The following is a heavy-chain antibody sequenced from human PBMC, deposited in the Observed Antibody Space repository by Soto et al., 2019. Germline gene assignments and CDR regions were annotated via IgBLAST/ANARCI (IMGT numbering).Heavy chain of an antibody. Sequence: GGSLRLSCAASGFTFSSYGMHWVRQAPGKGLEWVAVIWYDGSNKYYADSVKGRFTISRDNSKNTLYLQMNSLRAEDTAVYYCARGPKYNWMHYYYYMDVWGKGTTVTVSS. D-gene: IGHD1-20*01. J-gene: IGHJ6*03. CDR2: IWYDGSNK. CDR1: GFTFSSYG. V-gene: IGHV3-33*01. CDR3: ARGPKYNWMHYYYYMDV.